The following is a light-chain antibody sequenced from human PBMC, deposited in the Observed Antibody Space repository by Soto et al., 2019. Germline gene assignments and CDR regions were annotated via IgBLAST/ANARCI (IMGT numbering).Light chain of an antibody. CDR1: QGISSY. CDR3: QQYNSYPPT. Sequence: AIRMTQSPSSLSASTGDRVTITCRASQGISSYLAWYQQKPGKAPKLLSYAASTLQSGVPSRFSGSGSGTDFTLTISCLQSEDFAPYYCQQYNSYPPTFGQGTKVEIK. J-gene: IGKJ1*01. V-gene: IGKV1-8*01. CDR2: AAS.